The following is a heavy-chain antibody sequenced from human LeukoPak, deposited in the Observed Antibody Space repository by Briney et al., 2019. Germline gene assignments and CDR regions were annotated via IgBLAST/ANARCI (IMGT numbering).Heavy chain of an antibody. CDR3: AKPYYYGSGSYYNPPRDWFDP. CDR2: ISGSGGST. V-gene: IGHV3-23*01. CDR1: GFTFRSYA. Sequence: GGSLRLSCAASGFTFRSYAMSWVRQAPGKGLEWVSAISGSGGSTYYADSVKGRFTISRDNSKNTLYLQMNSLRAEDTAVYYCAKPYYYGSGSYYNPPRDWFDPWGQGTLVTVSS. D-gene: IGHD3-10*01. J-gene: IGHJ5*02.